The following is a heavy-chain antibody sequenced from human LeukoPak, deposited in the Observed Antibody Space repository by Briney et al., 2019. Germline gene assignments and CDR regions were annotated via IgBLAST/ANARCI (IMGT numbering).Heavy chain of an antibody. CDR1: GFTVSSNY. Sequence: GGSLRLSCAASGFTVSSNYMSWVRQAPGKGLEWVSVVYSSGTTYYADSVKGRFTISRVNSNNTLYLQMNSLRDEDTAVYYCARDLRGLPFDYWGQGTLVTVSS. V-gene: IGHV3-53*01. J-gene: IGHJ4*02. CDR3: ARDLRGLPFDY. D-gene: IGHD3/OR15-3a*01. CDR2: VYSSGTT.